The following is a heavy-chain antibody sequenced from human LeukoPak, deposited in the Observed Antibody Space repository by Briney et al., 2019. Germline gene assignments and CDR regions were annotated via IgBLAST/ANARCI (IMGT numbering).Heavy chain of an antibody. D-gene: IGHD1-26*01. CDR2: INSDGSST. CDR3: AGDRWVGATSSRYYYGMDV. J-gene: IGHJ6*02. V-gene: IGHV3-74*01. CDR1: GFTFSSYW. Sequence: HPGGSLRLSCAASGFTFSSYWMHWVRQAPGKGLVWVSRINSDGSSTSYADSVKGRFTISRDNAKNTLYLQMNSLRAEDTAVYYCAGDRWVGATSSRYYYGMDVWGQGTTVTVSS.